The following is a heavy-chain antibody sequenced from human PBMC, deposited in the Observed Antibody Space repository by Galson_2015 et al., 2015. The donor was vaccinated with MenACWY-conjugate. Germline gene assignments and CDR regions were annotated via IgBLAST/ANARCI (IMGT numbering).Heavy chain of an antibody. Sequence: SLRLSCAASGFTFSSYAMSWVRQAPGKGLEWVSAISGSGGSTYYADSVKGRFTISRDNSKNTLYLQMNSLRAEDTAVYYCANSLVAAIGWFDYWGQGTLVTVSS. J-gene: IGHJ4*02. CDR2: ISGSGGST. CDR3: ANSLVAAIGWFDY. CDR1: GFTFSSYA. D-gene: IGHD2-21*02. V-gene: IGHV3-23*01.